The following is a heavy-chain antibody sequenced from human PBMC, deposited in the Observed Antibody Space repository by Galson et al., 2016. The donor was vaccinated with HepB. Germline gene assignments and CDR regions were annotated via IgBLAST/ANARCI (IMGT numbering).Heavy chain of an antibody. V-gene: IGHV4-59*13. CDR1: GGSINSYY. D-gene: IGHD2-15*01. J-gene: IGHJ5*02. CDR2: IFYNGHT. Sequence: ETLSLTCSVSGGSINSYYWSWIRQPPGKGPEWIGYIFYNGHTNYNPSLKSRVTISVDTSRKQFSLNLTSVTTADAAVYYCARVRLGCSGGSCYFPCFDPWGQGTLVTVSS. CDR3: ARVRLGCSGGSCYFPCFDP.